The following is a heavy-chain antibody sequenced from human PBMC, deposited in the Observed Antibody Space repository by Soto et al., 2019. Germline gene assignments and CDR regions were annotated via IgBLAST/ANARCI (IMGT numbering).Heavy chain of an antibody. CDR1: GGTFSSYA. V-gene: IGHV1-69*13. D-gene: IGHD3-9*01. Sequence: SVKVSCKASGGTFSSYAISWVRQAPGQGLEWMGGIIPIFGTANYAQKFQGRVTITADESTSTAYMELSSLRSEDTAVYYCARNEFGILTGYYNWFDPWGQGTLVTV. J-gene: IGHJ5*02. CDR3: ARNEFGILTGYYNWFDP. CDR2: IIPIFGTA.